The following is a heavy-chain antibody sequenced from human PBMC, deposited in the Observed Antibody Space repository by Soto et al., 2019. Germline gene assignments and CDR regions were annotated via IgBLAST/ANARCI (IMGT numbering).Heavy chain of an antibody. D-gene: IGHD3-22*01. V-gene: IGHV1-69*13. CDR1: GGTFSSYA. Sequence: SVKVSCKASGGTFSSYAISWVRQAPGQGLEWMGGIIPIFGTANYAQKFQGRVTITADESTSTAYMELSSLRSEDTAVYYCERAGAYGGSSGSDPYYFDYWGQGTLVTVSS. CDR3: ERAGAYGGSSGSDPYYFDY. J-gene: IGHJ4*02. CDR2: IIPIFGTA.